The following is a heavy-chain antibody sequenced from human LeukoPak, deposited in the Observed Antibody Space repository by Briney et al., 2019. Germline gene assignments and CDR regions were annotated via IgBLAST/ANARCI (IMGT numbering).Heavy chain of an antibody. CDR1: GFTFSSYE. D-gene: IGHD3-10*01. Sequence: GGSLRLSCAASGFTFSSYEMNWVRQAPGKGLEWVSHISSSGSTIYYADSVKGRFTISRDNAKNSLYLQMNSLRAEDTAVYYCANYYGSGSYYYPIEAFDIWGQGTMVTVSS. V-gene: IGHV3-48*03. CDR2: ISSSGSTI. CDR3: ANYYGSGSYYYPIEAFDI. J-gene: IGHJ3*02.